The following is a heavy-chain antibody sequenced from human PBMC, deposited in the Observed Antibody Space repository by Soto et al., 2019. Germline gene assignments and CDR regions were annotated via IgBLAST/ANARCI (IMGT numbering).Heavy chain of an antibody. J-gene: IGHJ4*02. CDR1: GFTFNTYT. Sequence: EVRLLESGGGLVQPGGSLRLSCAASGFTFNTYTMSWVRQAPGKGLEWVSSILGGGGTTYYADSVKGRFTISRDSSKNTVYLQVNSLRAEDTAIYYCAKHRQPDGFWPFDHWGQGTLITVSS. D-gene: IGHD3-3*01. CDR3: AKHRQPDGFWPFDH. V-gene: IGHV3-23*01. CDR2: ILGGGGTT.